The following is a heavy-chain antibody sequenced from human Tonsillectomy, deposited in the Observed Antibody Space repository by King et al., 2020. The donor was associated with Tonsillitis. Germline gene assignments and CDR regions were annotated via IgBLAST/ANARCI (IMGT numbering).Heavy chain of an antibody. CDR2: IDPRDSYT. D-gene: IGHD1-14*01. J-gene: IGHJ3*02. V-gene: IGHV5-10-1*03. CDR1: GYSFTSYW. CDR3: AGLRLTDDAFDI. Sequence: VQLVEAGAEVKKPGESLRISWKGSGYSFTSYWISWVRQMPGKGLEWMGRIDPRDSYTTYSPSFQGHVTISAYKSISTAYLQWSSLKASDTAMYYCAGLRLTDDAFDIWGQGTMVTVSS.